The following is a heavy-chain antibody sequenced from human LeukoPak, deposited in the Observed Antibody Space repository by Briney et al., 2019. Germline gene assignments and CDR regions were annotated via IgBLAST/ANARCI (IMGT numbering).Heavy chain of an antibody. V-gene: IGHV4-31*11. D-gene: IGHD2-15*01. CDR1: GDSISSGAYY. CDR2: IYYSGTT. J-gene: IGHJ3*01. CDR3: ARSVPFGSGADV. Sequence: SQTLSLTCAVSGDSISSGAYYWSWIRQHPGKGLEWIGYIYYSGTTYYSPSLKSRLSISLDLSKDQFSLRLTSVTAADTAIYYYARSVPFGSGADVWGQGTMVTVSS.